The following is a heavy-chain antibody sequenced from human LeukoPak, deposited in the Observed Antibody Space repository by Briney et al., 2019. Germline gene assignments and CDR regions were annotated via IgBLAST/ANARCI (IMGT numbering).Heavy chain of an antibody. J-gene: IGHJ3*02. CDR3: ATGGTRIFGVVIGNDAFDI. V-gene: IGHV1-24*01. Sequence: ASVKVSCKVSGYTLTELSMHWVRQAPGKELDWMGGFDPEDGETIYAQRFQGRITMTEDTSTDTAYMELSSLRSEDTAVYYCATGGTRIFGVVIGNDAFDIWGQGTMVTVSS. CDR1: GYTLTELS. CDR2: FDPEDGET. D-gene: IGHD3-3*01.